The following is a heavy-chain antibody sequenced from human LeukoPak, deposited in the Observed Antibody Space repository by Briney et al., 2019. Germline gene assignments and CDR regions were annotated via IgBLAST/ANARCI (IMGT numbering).Heavy chain of an antibody. J-gene: IGHJ3*02. Sequence: GASVQVSCKASGFTFTSYGFSWVRQAPGQGIEWMGWISAYNGETKYAQKLLGRVTMTMDTSTKTVYMELMSLRYDDTAMYYCARIRNYHLQEAVDIWGQGTMVTVSS. CDR3: ARIRNYHLQEAVDI. D-gene: IGHD4-4*01. V-gene: IGHV1-18*01. CDR2: ISAYNGET. CDR1: GFTFTSYG.